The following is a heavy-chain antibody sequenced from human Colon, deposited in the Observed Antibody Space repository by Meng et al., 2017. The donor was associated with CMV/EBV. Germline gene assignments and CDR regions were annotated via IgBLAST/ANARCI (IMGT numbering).Heavy chain of an antibody. CDR3: ARAPARSGPGYCSSNSCPSYYFDF. V-gene: IGHV1-2*02. D-gene: IGHD2-2*01. Sequence: ASVKVSCKASGYTFTGYYMHWVRQAPGQGLEWMGWINPDSGGTNYAQKFQGRVTMTSDTSISTAYMELSRLRSGDTAVYYCARAPARSGPGYCSSNSCPSYYFDFWGQGTLVTVSS. J-gene: IGHJ4*02. CDR1: GYTFTGYY. CDR2: INPDSGGT.